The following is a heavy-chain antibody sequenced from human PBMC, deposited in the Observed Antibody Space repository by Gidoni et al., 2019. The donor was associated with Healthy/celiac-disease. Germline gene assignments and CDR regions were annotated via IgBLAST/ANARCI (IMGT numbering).Heavy chain of an antibody. CDR3: AHRTELLWFRELLEDAFYI. CDR2: IYWDDDK. J-gene: IGHJ3*02. CDR1: GFSLSTSGVG. V-gene: IGHV2-5*02. D-gene: IGHD3-10*01. Sequence: QNTLKESGPTLAKPTQTPTLTCTFYGFSLSTSGVGVGWIRQPPGKALEWLALIYWDDDKRYSPALTSRLTITKDTSKNQVVLTMTNMDPVDTATYYCAHRTELLWFRELLEDAFYIWGQGTMVTVSS.